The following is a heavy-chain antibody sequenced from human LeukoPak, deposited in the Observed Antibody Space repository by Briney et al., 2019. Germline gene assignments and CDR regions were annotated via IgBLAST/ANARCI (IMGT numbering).Heavy chain of an antibody. J-gene: IGHJ5*02. Sequence: ASVKVSCKASGYTFTSYGISWVRQAPGQGLEWMGWISAHNGNTNYAQKLQGRVTMTTDTSTSTAYMELRSLRSDDTAVYYCASHRGGPVADRNWFDPWGQGTLVTVSS. CDR2: ISAHNGNT. CDR1: GYTFTSYG. CDR3: ASHRGGPVADRNWFDP. D-gene: IGHD6-19*01. V-gene: IGHV1-18*01.